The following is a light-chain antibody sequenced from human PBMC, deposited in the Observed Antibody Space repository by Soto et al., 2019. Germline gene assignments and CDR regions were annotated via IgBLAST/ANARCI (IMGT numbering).Light chain of an antibody. CDR1: QSIGNW. CDR2: DAS. Sequence: DIQMTQSPSTLSASVGDRVTITCRASQSIGNWLAWYQQKPGKAPKLLIYDASSLESGVPSRFSGSGSGTEFTLTISSLQRDDFATYYCQQYHTYSTFGQGTNLEIK. V-gene: IGKV1-5*01. CDR3: QQYHTYST. J-gene: IGKJ2*01.